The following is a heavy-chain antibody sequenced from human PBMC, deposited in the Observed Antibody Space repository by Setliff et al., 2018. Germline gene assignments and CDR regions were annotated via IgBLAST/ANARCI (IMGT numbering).Heavy chain of an antibody. CDR2: MNPNSGNT. D-gene: IGHD2-15*01. CDR3: ARGGTLVDY. J-gene: IGHJ4*02. CDR1: GYTFTSYD. Sequence: ASVKVSCKASGYTFTSYDINGVRQATGQGLEWMGWMNPNSGNTGYAQKIQGRVTITRNTSISTDYMELSSLRSEDTSVYYCARGGTLVDYWGQGTLVTVSS. V-gene: IGHV1-8*03.